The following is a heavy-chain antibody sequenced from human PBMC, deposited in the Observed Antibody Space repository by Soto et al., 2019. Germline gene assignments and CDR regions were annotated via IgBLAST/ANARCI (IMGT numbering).Heavy chain of an antibody. CDR1: GFTFSSYA. D-gene: IGHD1-7*01. V-gene: IGHV3-30-3*01. CDR3: ARELELTPDY. CDR2: ITHGGGDR. Sequence: VGSLRLSCAASGFTFSSYAMSWVRQAPGKGLEWVGPITHGGGDRDYADSVKGRFTISRDNSKSTLYLQMNSLRAEDTAVYYCARELELTPDYWGQGTLVTVSS. J-gene: IGHJ4*02.